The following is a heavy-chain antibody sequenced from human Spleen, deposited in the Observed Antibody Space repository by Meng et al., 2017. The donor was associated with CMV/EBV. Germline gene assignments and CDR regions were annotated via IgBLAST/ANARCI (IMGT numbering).Heavy chain of an antibody. J-gene: IGHJ6*02. D-gene: IGHD2-2*01. Sequence: GESLKISCAASGFTVSSSYMTWVRQAPGKGLNWVSVIYSDGNTHYEGSVKGRFTISRDNAKNSLYLQMNSLRAEDTALYYCAKAGRPAGFYYYYGMDVWGQGTTVTVSS. CDR1: GFTVSSSY. V-gene: IGHV3-53*05. CDR3: AKAGRPAGFYYYYGMDV. CDR2: IYSDGNT.